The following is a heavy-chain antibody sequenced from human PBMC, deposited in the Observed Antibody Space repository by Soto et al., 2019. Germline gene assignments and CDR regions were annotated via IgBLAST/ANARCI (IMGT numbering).Heavy chain of an antibody. Sequence: QVQLVESGGGLVKPGGSLRLSCAVSGFIFRDYYMSWIRQAPGKGLECVSYISSSGNSIYYEDSVKGRFTISRDNAKNSLYLQMNSLRAEETAIYYCGRVGGGTCPDYWGQGTLVTVSS. J-gene: IGHJ4*02. V-gene: IGHV3-11*01. CDR1: GFIFRDYY. CDR3: GRVGGGTCPDY. CDR2: ISSSGNSI. D-gene: IGHD2-15*01.